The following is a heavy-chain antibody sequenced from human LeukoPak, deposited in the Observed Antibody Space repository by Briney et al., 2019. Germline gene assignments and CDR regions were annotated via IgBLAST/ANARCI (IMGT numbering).Heavy chain of an antibody. V-gene: IGHV4-39*01. Sequence: SETLSLTCTVSGGSISTSTYYWGWIRQPPGKGLEWIGSISYSGSTYNNPSLKSRVTISVDTSKNQLSLKLSSVTAPDTAVYYCARRVYSGSYNWYFDLWGRGTLVTVSS. CDR3: ARRVYSGSYNWYFDL. CDR1: GGSISTSTYY. D-gene: IGHD1-26*01. CDR2: ISYSGST. J-gene: IGHJ2*01.